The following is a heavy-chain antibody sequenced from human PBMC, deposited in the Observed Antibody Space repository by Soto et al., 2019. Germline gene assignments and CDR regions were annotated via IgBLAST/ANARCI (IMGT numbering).Heavy chain of an antibody. V-gene: IGHV4-59*01. CDR3: AAGEASSRNLAPYYLDF. J-gene: IGHJ4*02. D-gene: IGHD6-13*01. CDR2: IHYSGTT. Sequence: SETLSLTCTVSGGSMRNYFWTWIRQPPGKGLEWIGYIHYSGTTSFFPSYNPSLRSRVTISEDTSKDQFSLKLLSVTTADTAVYFCAAGEASSRNLAPYYLDFWGQGTLVTVSS. CDR1: GGSMRNYF.